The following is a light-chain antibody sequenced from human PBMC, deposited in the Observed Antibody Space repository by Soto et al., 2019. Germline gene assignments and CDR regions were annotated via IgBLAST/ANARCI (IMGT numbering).Light chain of an antibody. V-gene: IGLV1-51*01. Sequence: QSVLTQPPSVAAAPGQKVTISCSGSSANIGGNSVSWYQQLPGTAPKLLIYDDNKRPSGIPDRVSGSKSGTGATLGITGFQTGDEADYYCGSWDSSLSAYVFXTGTKVTV. CDR3: GSWDSSLSAYV. CDR1: SANIGGNS. J-gene: IGLJ1*01. CDR2: DDN.